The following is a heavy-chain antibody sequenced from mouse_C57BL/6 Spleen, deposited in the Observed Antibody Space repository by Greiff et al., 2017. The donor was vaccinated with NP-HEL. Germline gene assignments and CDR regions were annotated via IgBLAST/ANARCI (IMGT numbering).Heavy chain of an antibody. CDR3: ASLGQDFDY. J-gene: IGHJ2*01. CDR1: GYTFTSYW. D-gene: IGHD4-1*01. CDR2: IDPSDCYT. Sequence: VQLQQPGAELVKPGASVKLSCKASGYTFTSYWMQWVKQRPGPGLEWIGEIDPSDCYTNYNQKFQGKATLTADTSSSTAYMQLSSLTSEDSAVYYCASLGQDFDYWGQGTTLTVSS. V-gene: IGHV1-50*01.